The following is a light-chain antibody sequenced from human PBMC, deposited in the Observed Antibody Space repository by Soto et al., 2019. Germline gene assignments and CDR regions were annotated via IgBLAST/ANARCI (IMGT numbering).Light chain of an antibody. V-gene: IGLV2-11*01. CDR3: CLYAVTFYV. CDR2: DVS. Sequence: QSALTQPRSVSGSPGQSGTISCTGTSSDVGTYDFVSWYHQHPGKAPRLMIFDVSERPSGVPDRFSGSKSGNTASLTISGLQAEDEADYYCCLYAVTFYVFGTGTKLPVL. J-gene: IGLJ1*01. CDR1: SSDVGTYDF.